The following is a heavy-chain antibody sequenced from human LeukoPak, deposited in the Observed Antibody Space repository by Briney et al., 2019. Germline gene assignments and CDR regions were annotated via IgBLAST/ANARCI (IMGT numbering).Heavy chain of an antibody. CDR3: ARDPPRDTAMVTPDY. CDR2: ISSSGSTI. CDR1: GFTFSDYY. V-gene: IGHV3-11*01. D-gene: IGHD5-18*01. Sequence: GGSLRLSCAASGFTFSDYYMSWIRQAPGKGLEWVSYISSSGSTIYYADSVKGRFTISRDNAKNSLYLQMNSLRAEDTAVYYCARDPPRDTAMVTPDYWGQGTLVTVSS. J-gene: IGHJ4*02.